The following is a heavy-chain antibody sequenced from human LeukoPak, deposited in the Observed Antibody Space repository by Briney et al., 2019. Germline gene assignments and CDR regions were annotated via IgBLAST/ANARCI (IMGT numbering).Heavy chain of an antibody. CDR3: ARGSYYYDYYYGMDV. D-gene: IGHD3-10*01. CDR1: GFTFTGYY. CDR2: INLNSGGT. Sequence: ASVKVSCKTSGFTFTGYYVHWVRQAPGQGLEWMGWINLNSGGTTYAQNFQGRVTITRDTSASTAYMELSSLRSEDTAVYYCARGSYYYDYYYGMDVWGQGTTVTVSS. V-gene: IGHV1-2*02. J-gene: IGHJ6*02.